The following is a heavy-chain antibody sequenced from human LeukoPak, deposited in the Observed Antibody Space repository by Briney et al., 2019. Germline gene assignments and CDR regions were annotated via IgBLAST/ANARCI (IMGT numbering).Heavy chain of an antibody. CDR3: ARDSPAHCSSTSCYWSDFDY. D-gene: IGHD2-2*01. J-gene: IGHJ4*02. CDR2: ISSSSSYI. Sequence: GGSLRLSCAASGFTFSSYSMNWVRHAPGKGLEWVSSISSSSSYIYYADSVKGRFTISRDNAKTSLYLQMNSLRAEDTAVYYCARDSPAHCSSTSCYWSDFDYWGQGTPVTVSS. V-gene: IGHV3-21*01. CDR1: GFTFSSYS.